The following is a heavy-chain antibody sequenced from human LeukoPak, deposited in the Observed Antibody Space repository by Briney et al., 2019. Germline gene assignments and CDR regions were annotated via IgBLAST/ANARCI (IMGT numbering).Heavy chain of an antibody. CDR3: ARRFGHFWSGFDY. J-gene: IGHJ4*02. Sequence: ASVKVSCKASGGTFSNYAISWVRQAPGQGLEWVGGIIPMFGTANYAHKFQGRPTIIAADSTSTAYMELSSLKSEDTAVYYCARRFGHFWSGFDYWGQGTLVAVSS. V-gene: IGHV1-69*13. D-gene: IGHD3-3*02. CDR1: GGTFSNYA. CDR2: IIPMFGTA.